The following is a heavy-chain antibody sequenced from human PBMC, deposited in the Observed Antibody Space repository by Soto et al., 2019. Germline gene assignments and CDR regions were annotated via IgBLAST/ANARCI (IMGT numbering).Heavy chain of an antibody. CDR2: VYDSGTT. D-gene: IGHD6-25*01. CDR1: GASISGSSYY. V-gene: IGHV4-39*01. CDR3: XXXXXXXXXXXX. J-gene: IGHJ4*02. Sequence: QLQLQESGPGLVEPSETLSLTCTVSGASISGSSYYWGWIRQAPGKGREWIGNVYDSGTTYYNPSLXSRVTISVDTSNNQFSLKLXSVXXXXTAXXXXXXXXXXXXXXXXXGQGTQVTVSS.